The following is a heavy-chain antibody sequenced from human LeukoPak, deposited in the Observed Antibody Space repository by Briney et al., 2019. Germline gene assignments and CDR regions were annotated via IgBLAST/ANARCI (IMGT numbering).Heavy chain of an antibody. D-gene: IGHD3-10*01. CDR2: ISWNSGSI. J-gene: IGHJ3*02. CDR1: GFTFDDYA. CDR3: AKDMVYGSGSYKAFLAFDI. V-gene: IGHV3-9*01. Sequence: GRSLRLSCAASGFTFDDYAMHWVRQAPGKGLEWVSGISWNSGSIGYADSVKGRFTISRDNAKNSLYLQMNSLRAEDTALYYCAKDMVYGSGSYKAFLAFDIWGQGTMVTVSS.